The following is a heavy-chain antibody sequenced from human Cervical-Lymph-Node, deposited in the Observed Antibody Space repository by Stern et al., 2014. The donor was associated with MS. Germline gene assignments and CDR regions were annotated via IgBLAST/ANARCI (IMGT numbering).Heavy chain of an antibody. CDR2: ISYDGSNK. J-gene: IGHJ4*02. CDR3: ASRGSNGY. Sequence: QMQLVQSGGGVVQPGRSLRLSCAASGFTFSSYAMHWVRQAPGKGLEWVAVISYDGSNKYYADSVKGRFTISRDNSKNTLYLQMNSLRAEDTAVYYCASRGSNGYWVQGTLVTVSS. D-gene: IGHD3-16*01. V-gene: IGHV3-30*01. CDR1: GFTFSSYA.